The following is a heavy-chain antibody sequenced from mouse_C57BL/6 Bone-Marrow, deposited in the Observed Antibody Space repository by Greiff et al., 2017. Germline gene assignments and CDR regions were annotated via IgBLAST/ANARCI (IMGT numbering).Heavy chain of an antibody. CDR3: TTASCDDY. J-gene: IGHJ2*01. D-gene: IGHD6-1*01. CDR1: GFNIKDDY. Sequence: VQLKESGAELVRPGASVKLSCTASGFNIKDDYMHWVKQRPEQGLEWIGWIEPENGDTEYASKFQGKATITADTSSNTAYLQLSSLTSEDTAVYYYTTASCDDYWGQGTTLTVSA. CDR2: IEPENGDT. V-gene: IGHV14-4*01.